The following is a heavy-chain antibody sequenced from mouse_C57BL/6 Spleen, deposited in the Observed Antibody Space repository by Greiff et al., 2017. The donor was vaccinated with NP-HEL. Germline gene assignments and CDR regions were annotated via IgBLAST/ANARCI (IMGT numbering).Heavy chain of an antibody. D-gene: IGHD1-1*01. V-gene: IGHV1-55*01. CDR2: IYPGSGSP. CDR3: AGDYYGSKGYFDV. J-gene: IGHJ1*03. Sequence: QVQLQQPGAELVKPGASVQMSCKASGYTFTSYWITWVKQRPGPGLEWLGDIYPGSGSPNYNEKFKSQATLTVDTSSSTAYMQLSSLTSEDSAVYYFAGDYYGSKGYFDVWGTGTTVTVSS. CDR1: GYTFTSYW.